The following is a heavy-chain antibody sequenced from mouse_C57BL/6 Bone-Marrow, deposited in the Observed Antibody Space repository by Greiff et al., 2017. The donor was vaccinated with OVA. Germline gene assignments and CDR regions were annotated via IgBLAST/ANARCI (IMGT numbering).Heavy chain of an antibody. CDR1: GFTFSSYA. V-gene: IGHV5-4*03. CDR3: ASPYYFSYYAMDY. CDR2: ISDGGSYT. Sequence: EVKLMESGGGLVKPGGSLKLSCAASGFTFSSYAMSWVRQTPEKRLEWVATISDGGSYTYYPDNVKGRFTISRDNAKNNLYLQMSQLKSEDTAMYYCASPYYFSYYAMDYWGQGTSVTVSS. D-gene: IGHD1-1*01. J-gene: IGHJ4*01.